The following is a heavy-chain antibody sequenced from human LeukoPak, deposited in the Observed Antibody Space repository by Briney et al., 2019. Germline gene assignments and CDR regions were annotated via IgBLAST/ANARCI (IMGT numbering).Heavy chain of an antibody. CDR3: ARGQPPSYYDMDV. V-gene: IGHV3-33*01. D-gene: IGHD6-13*01. CDR1: GFTFSSYG. Sequence: GRSLIPSCAASGFTFSSYGMHWVRQAPGKGLEWVAVIWSDGSSKHYADSVKGRFTISRDNSKNTLYLQMSSLRAEDTALYYCARGQPPSYYDMDVWGQGTTVTVSS. CDR2: IWSDGSSK. J-gene: IGHJ6*02.